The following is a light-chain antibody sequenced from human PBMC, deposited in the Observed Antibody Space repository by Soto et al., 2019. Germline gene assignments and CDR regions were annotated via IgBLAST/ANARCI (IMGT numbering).Light chain of an antibody. CDR3: QQNYCRPPIS. Sequence: DIQQNQSTSSLSASVVDRVTITCRASQSITRFLNWYQQKPGKAPKLLIYAASSLQSGVPSRFSGSGSGTDFTLTISSLQPEEFATYYCQQNYCRPPISFGQGTRLEIK. CDR1: QSITRF. CDR2: AAS. J-gene: IGKJ5*01. V-gene: IGKV1-39*01.